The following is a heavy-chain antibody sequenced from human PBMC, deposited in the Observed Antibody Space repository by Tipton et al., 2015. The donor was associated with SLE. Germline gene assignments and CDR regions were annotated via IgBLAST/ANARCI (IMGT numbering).Heavy chain of an antibody. Sequence: LRLSCTVSGGSISSSSYYWGWIRQPPGKGLEWIGSIYYRGSTYYNPYLKSRVTISVDTTKNQFSLKLSSVTAADTAVYYCAAGTGDYWGQGTLVTVSS. CDR1: GGSISSSSYY. J-gene: IGHJ4*02. V-gene: IGHV4-39*01. CDR2: IYYRGST. CDR3: AAGTGDY. D-gene: IGHD6-13*01.